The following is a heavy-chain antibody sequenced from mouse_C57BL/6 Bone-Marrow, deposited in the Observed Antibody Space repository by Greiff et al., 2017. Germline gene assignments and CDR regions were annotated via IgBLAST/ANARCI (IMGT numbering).Heavy chain of an antibody. D-gene: IGHD1-1*01. Sequence: QVQLQQPGAELVKPGASVKMSCKASGYTFTSYWITWVKQRPGQGLAWIGDIYPGSGSTNYNEKFKSKATLTVDTSSSTAYMQLSILTSEDSAVYYCAYYYGSPYYYAMDYWGQGTSVTVSS. CDR3: AYYYGSPYYYAMDY. CDR1: GYTFTSYW. V-gene: IGHV1-55*01. J-gene: IGHJ4*01. CDR2: IYPGSGST.